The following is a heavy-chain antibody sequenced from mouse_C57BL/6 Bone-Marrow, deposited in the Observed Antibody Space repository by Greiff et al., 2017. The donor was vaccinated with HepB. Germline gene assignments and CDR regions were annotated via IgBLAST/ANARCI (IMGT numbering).Heavy chain of an antibody. CDR1: GYTFTSYW. V-gene: IGHV1-72*01. Sequence: QVQLQQPGAELVKPGASVKLSCKASGYTFTSYWLHWVKQRPGRGLEWIGRIYPNSGGTKYNEKFKSKATLTVDKPSSTAYMQLSSLTSEDSAVYYCARGIDDYVFAYWGQGTLVTVSA. CDR2: IYPNSGGT. D-gene: IGHD2-4*01. J-gene: IGHJ3*01. CDR3: ARGIDDYVFAY.